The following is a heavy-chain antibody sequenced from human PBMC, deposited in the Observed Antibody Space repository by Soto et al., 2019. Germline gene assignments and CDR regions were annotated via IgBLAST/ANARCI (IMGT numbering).Heavy chain of an antibody. D-gene: IGHD2-2*01. Sequence: KTSETLSLTCSVSGDSIGSYYWTWIRRPPGKRLEWIGSLSSRGSTNYSPSLKSRATISVDTSKNQFSLKLISVTTADTAVYYCATVEASARNLAPYYFDSWGQGILVTVSS. CDR2: LSSRGST. J-gene: IGHJ4*02. CDR3: ATVEASARNLAPYYFDS. CDR1: GDSIGSYY. V-gene: IGHV4-59*01.